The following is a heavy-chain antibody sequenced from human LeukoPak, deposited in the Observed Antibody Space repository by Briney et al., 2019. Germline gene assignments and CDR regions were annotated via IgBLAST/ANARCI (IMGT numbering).Heavy chain of an antibody. Sequence: SETLFLTCSISGGAITSHYWTWIRQPPGKGLEWIGHFYNSGGAKYNSSLKSRVAISVDTSKNQFFLSLSSLTAADTAVYYCARSRDAYNFYWFDSWGQGTRVTVSS. J-gene: IGHJ5*01. CDR1: GGAITSHY. D-gene: IGHD5-24*01. CDR2: FYNSGGA. V-gene: IGHV4-4*07. CDR3: ARSRDAYNFYWFDS.